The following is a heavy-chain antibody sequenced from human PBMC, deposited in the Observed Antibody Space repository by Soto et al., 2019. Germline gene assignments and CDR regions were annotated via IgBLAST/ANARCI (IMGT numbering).Heavy chain of an antibody. CDR3: ARENEYYYDSSGYSPHFDY. CDR1: GYTFTSYY. Sequence: VASVKVSCKASGYTFTSYYMHWVRQAPGQGLEWMGIINPSGGSTSYAQKFQGRVTMTRDTSTSTVYMELSSLRSEDTAVYYCARENEYYYDSSGYSPHFDYWGQGTLVTVSS. CDR2: INPSGGST. J-gene: IGHJ4*02. D-gene: IGHD3-22*01. V-gene: IGHV1-46*01.